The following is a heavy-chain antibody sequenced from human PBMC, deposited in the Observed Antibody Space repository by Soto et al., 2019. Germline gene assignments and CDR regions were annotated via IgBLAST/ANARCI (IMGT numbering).Heavy chain of an antibody. D-gene: IGHD3-22*01. V-gene: IGHV5-10-1*01. Sequence: GEALNVSCTGSGYSFAGYWITWVRQKPGKGLEWMGRIDPSDSQTYYSPSFRGHVTISVTKSITTVFLQWSSLRASDTAMYYCARQIYDSDTGPNFQYYFDSWGQGTPVTIS. CDR3: ARQIYDSDTGPNFQYYFDS. CDR2: IDPSDSQT. J-gene: IGHJ4*02. CDR1: GYSFAGYW.